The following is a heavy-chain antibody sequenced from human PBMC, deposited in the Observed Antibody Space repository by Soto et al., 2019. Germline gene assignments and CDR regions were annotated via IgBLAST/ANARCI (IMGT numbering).Heavy chain of an antibody. CDR1: GFTFSSYA. D-gene: IGHD5-12*01. Sequence: GGSLRLSCAASGFTFSSYAMSWFRQAPGKGLEWVSAISGSGGSTYYADSVKGRFTISRDNSKNTLYLQMNSLRAEDTAVYYCAKDKWLRSGFDYWGQGTLVTVS. V-gene: IGHV3-23*01. J-gene: IGHJ4*02. CDR3: AKDKWLRSGFDY. CDR2: ISGSGGST.